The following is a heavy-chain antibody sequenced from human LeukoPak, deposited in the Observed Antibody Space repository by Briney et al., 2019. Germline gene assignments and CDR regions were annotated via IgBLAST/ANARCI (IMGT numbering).Heavy chain of an antibody. CDR2: INPNSGGT. CDR3: ARSPALYGSGSYYPGY. D-gene: IGHD3-10*01. CDR1: GYTFTSYS. Sequence: ASVKVSCKASGYTFTSYSMHWVRQAPGQGLEWMGWINPNSGGTNYAQKFQGRVTMTRDTSISTAYMELSRLRSDDTAVYYCARSPALYGSGSYYPGYWGQGTLVTVSS. V-gene: IGHV1-2*02. J-gene: IGHJ4*02.